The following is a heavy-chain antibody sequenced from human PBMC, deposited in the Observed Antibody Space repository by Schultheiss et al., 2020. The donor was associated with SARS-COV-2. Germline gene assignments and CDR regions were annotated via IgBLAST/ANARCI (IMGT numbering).Heavy chain of an antibody. Sequence: SQTLSLTCTVSGGSISSGDYYWSWIRQPPGKGLEWIGYIYYSGSTYYNPSLKSRVTISVDTSKNQFSLKLSSVTAADTAVYYCARERLGYCTGGSCQYYFDYWGQGTRVTVSS. CDR2: IYYSGST. J-gene: IGHJ4*02. D-gene: IGHD2-15*01. V-gene: IGHV4-30-4*01. CDR3: ARERLGYCTGGSCQYYFDY. CDR1: GGSISSGDYY.